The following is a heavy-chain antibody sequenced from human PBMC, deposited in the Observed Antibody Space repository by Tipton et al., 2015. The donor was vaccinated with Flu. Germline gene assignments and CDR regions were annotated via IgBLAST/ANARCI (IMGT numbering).Heavy chain of an antibody. CDR2: ISVYYGNT. D-gene: IGHD5-12*01. CDR1: GYTFSSFG. Sequence: QLVQSGAEVKQPGASVKVSCKASGYTFSSFGFSWVRQAPGQGLEWMGWISVYYGNTNYAQRLQGRVNMTTDTSTSTAYMELRSLRSDDSAVYYCVRVESSGYEFGAYGMDVWGQGTTVTVSS. J-gene: IGHJ6*02. CDR3: VRVESSGYEFGAYGMDV. V-gene: IGHV1-18*01.